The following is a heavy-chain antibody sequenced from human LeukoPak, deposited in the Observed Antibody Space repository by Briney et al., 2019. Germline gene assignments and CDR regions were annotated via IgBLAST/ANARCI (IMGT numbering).Heavy chain of an antibody. CDR2: INHTGST. J-gene: IGHJ6*03. CDR3: ARRRTTGLSGYMDV. CDR1: GGPFSGYY. D-gene: IGHD2-2*01. Sequence: SETLSLTCAVYGGPFSGYYWTWIRQPPGKGLEWIGEINHTGSTNYNPSLKSRVTISVDTSKNQFSLKLSSVTAAGTAVYYCARRRTTGLSGYMDVWGKGPTVTVSS. V-gene: IGHV4-34*01.